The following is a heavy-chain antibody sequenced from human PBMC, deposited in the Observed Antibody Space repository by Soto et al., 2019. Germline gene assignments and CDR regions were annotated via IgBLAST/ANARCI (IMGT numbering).Heavy chain of an antibody. V-gene: IGHV1-46*01. J-gene: IGHJ4*02. CDR1: GYTFTSYY. CDR3: AIFSDKDSSGYYATDY. CDR2: INPSGGST. Sequence: ASVKVSCKASGYTFTSYYMHWVRQAPGQGLEWMGIINPSGGSTSYAQKFQGRVTMTRDTSTSTVYMELSSLRSEDTAVYYCAIFSDKDSSGYYATDYWGQGTLVTVSS. D-gene: IGHD3-22*01.